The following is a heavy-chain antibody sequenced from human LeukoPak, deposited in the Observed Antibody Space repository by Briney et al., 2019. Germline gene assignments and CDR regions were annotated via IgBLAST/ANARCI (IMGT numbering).Heavy chain of an antibody. CDR1: GFSDNYLY. CDR3: ARKWERPLVNGFDI. V-gene: IGHV3-53*01. Sequence: GGSLRLSCAASGFSDNYLYMTWVRQAPGKGLEWVSVFYAGGTTYYADSVKGRFAMSRDGFDDTLYLQMNNLRAEDTAVYYCARKWERPLVNGFDIWGQGTKVIVSS. CDR2: FYAGGTT. J-gene: IGHJ3*02. D-gene: IGHD1-26*01.